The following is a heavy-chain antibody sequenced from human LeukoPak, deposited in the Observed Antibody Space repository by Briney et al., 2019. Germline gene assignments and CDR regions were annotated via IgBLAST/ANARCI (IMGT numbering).Heavy chain of an antibody. D-gene: IGHD1-7*01. V-gene: IGHV4-59*08. CDR1: GGSISGYY. CDR3: ANSRGLELGNGY. J-gene: IGHJ4*02. Sequence: SETLSLTCTVSGGSISGYYWTWIRQLPGKGLEGMGYIYNSGITNYNPSLKSRVTVSVDTSKNQFSPRLTSVTAADTAVYYCANSRGLELGNGYWGQGTLVTVSS. CDR2: IYNSGIT.